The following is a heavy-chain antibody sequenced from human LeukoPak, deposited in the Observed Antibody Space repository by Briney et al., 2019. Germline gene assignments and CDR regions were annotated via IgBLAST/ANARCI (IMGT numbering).Heavy chain of an antibody. V-gene: IGHV4-61*05. CDR1: GGSISSSSYY. CDR3: ARGGYDAFDM. D-gene: IGHD3-22*01. Sequence: PSETLSLTCTVFGGSISSSSYYWGWIRQPPGKGLEWIGYIYYSGTTNYNPSLKSRVSISVDTSKNQFSLNLSSVTAADTAVYYCARGGYDAFDMWGQGTVVTVSS. CDR2: IYYSGTT. J-gene: IGHJ3*02.